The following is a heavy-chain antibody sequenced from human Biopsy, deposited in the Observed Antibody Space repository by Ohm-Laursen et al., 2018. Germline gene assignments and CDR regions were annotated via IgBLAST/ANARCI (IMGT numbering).Heavy chain of an antibody. D-gene: IGHD2-2*02. Sequence: GTLSLTCTVSGDSISSYYWSWIRQPPGKGLEWIGYIYYSGSINYNPSLKSRLTISLDTSKNKFSLKLSSVTAADTAVYYCASMPAAIHEPNYSYYGMHVWGQGTTVTVSS. V-gene: IGHV4-59*08. CDR2: IYYSGSI. J-gene: IGHJ6*02. CDR3: ASMPAAIHEPNYSYYGMHV. CDR1: GDSISSYY.